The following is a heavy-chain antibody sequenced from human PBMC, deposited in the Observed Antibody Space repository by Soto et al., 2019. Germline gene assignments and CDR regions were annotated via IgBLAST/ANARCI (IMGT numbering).Heavy chain of an antibody. V-gene: IGHV3-33*01. CDR1: GFTFSSYG. J-gene: IGHJ3*02. CDR2: IWYDGSNK. CDR3: ASNLIAAAGPNDAFDI. D-gene: IGHD6-13*01. Sequence: QVQLVESGGGVVQPGRSLRLSCAASGFTFSSYGMHWVRQAPGKGLEWVAVIWYDGSNKYYADSVKGRFTISRDNSKNTLYMKMNSPRAEDTAVYYCASNLIAAAGPNDAFDIWGQGTMVTVSS.